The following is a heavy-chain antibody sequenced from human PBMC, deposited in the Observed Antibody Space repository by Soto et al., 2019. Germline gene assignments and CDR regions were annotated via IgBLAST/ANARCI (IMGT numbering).Heavy chain of an antibody. J-gene: IGHJ4*02. CDR1: GGSISGHS. D-gene: IGHD5-12*01. CDR2: IYPSGST. V-gene: IGHV4-4*07. Sequence: SETLSLTCTVSGGSISGHSWVWIRQPAGKGLEWIGHIYPSGSTSYNPSLRSRVTMSLDTSSNQIFLNLTSVAAADTAVFYCVRGRSYSVYDFWGPGTLVTVSS. CDR3: VRGRSYSVYDF.